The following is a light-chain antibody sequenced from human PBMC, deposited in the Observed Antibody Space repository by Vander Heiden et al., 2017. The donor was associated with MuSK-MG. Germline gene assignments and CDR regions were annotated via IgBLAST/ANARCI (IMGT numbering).Light chain of an antibody. CDR1: QSLFHSDNSKDF. Sequence: DIVMTQYPDSLSVSLGGRATINCKASQSLFHSDNSKDFLAWYHQKPGQPPKLLMSWASTRESGVPDRFSGSGSGTDFTLTISSLQAEDVAVYYCQQYVSAPLTFGPGTRVDIK. CDR3: QQYVSAPLT. CDR2: WAS. V-gene: IGKV4-1*01. J-gene: IGKJ3*01.